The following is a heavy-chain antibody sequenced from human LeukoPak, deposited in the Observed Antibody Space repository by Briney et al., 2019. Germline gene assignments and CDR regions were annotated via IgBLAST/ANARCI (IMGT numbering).Heavy chain of an antibody. V-gene: IGHV3-30*02. D-gene: IGHD6-13*01. CDR3: AKDKARGSQVGPRITAPGTFDY. CDR2: IRFDGSDK. J-gene: IGHJ4*02. Sequence: GGSLRLSCAASRFAFSSYGMHWVRQAPGKGLEWVAFIRFDGSDKYYADSVKGRFTISRDNSKNTLYLQMNSLRAEDTAVYYCAKDKARGSQVGPRITAPGTFDYWGQGTLVTVSS. CDR1: RFAFSSYG.